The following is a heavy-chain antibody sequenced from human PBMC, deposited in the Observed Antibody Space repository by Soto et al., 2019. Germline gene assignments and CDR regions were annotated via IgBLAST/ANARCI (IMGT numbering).Heavy chain of an antibody. J-gene: IGHJ6*02. CDR1: GGSISSPDHH. V-gene: IGHV4-30-4*01. CDR2: IYYSAST. Sequence: NPSETLSLTCTVSGGSISSPDHHWTWIRQSPGKGLEWIGAIYYSASTYYNPSLVSRIRISVDTSKNQFSLRLNSVTGADTAMYYCARLRGSHFDMDVWGQGTTVTVSS. CDR3: ARLRGSHFDMDV.